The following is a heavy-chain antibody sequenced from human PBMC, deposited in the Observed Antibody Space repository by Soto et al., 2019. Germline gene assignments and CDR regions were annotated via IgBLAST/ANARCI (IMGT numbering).Heavy chain of an antibody. J-gene: IGHJ6*02. V-gene: IGHV1-2*04. CDR2: INPNSGGT. Sequence: ASVKVSCKASGYTFTGYYMHWVRQAPGQGLEWMGWINPNSGGTNYAQKFQGWVTMTRDTSISTANMELSRLRSDDRAVYYCARDPTMVRGVIRARGYGMDVWDQGTTVTVSS. CDR3: ARDPTMVRGVIRARGYGMDV. CDR1: GYTFTGYY. D-gene: IGHD3-10*01.